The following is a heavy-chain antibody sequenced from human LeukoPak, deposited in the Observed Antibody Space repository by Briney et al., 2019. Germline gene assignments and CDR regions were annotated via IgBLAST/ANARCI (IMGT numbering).Heavy chain of an antibody. J-gene: IGHJ5*02. CDR3: ARAPYCSSTSCYVAVTPWFDP. Sequence: GASVKVSCKASGYTFTGYYMHWVRQAPGQGLEWMGWINPNSGGTNYAQKFQGRVTMTRDTSISKAYMELSRLRSDDTAVYYCARAPYCSSTSCYVAVTPWFDPWGQGTLVTVSS. D-gene: IGHD2-2*01. CDR1: GYTFTGYY. V-gene: IGHV1-2*02. CDR2: INPNSGGT.